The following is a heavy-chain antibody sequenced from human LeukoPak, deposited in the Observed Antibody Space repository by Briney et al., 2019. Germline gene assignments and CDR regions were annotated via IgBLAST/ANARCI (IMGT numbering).Heavy chain of an antibody. CDR1: GGSISSSTYY. CDR3: ARHKGWELLY. J-gene: IGHJ4*02. D-gene: IGHD1-26*01. CDR2: IYYTGST. V-gene: IGHV4-39*01. Sequence: KPSETLSLTCTVSGGSISSSTYYWGWIRQPPGKGLEWIGSIYYTGSTYYSPSLKSRVTISVDTSKNQFSLKLSSVTAADTAVYYCARHKGWELLYWGQGTLVTVSS.